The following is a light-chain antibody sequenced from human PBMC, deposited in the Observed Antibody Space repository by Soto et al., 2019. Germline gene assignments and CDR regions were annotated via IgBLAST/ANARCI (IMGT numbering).Light chain of an antibody. CDR3: QQYNNWPPWT. V-gene: IGKV3-15*01. CDR2: VAS. J-gene: IGKJ1*01. CDR1: QSVSNN. Sequence: EIVMTQSPATLSVSPGERVTLSCRASQSVSNNLAWYQQKPGQAPRLLIYVASTRATGVPARFSGNGSGTEFTLTISSLQSEDFAVYYCQQYNNWPPWTFGQGTKVDIK.